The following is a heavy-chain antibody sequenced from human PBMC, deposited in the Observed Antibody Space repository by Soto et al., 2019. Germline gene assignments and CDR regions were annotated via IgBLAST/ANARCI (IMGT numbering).Heavy chain of an antibody. J-gene: IGHJ6*02. V-gene: IGHV1-8*01. CDR3: ARRGGHYDFWSGYRGYYYYGMVV. Sequence: GASVKVSCKASGYTFTSYDINWVRQATGQGLEWMGWMNPNSGNTGYAQKFQGRVTMTRNTSISTAYMELSSLRSEDTAVYYCARRGGHYDFWSGYRGYYYYGMVVWGPGPTVTVSS. D-gene: IGHD3-3*01. CDR2: MNPNSGNT. CDR1: GYTFTSYD.